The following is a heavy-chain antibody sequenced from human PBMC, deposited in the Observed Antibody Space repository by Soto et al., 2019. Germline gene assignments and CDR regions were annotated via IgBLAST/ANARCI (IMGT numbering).Heavy chain of an antibody. CDR2: IIPIFGTA. D-gene: IGHD5-18*01. CDR1: GGTFSSYA. V-gene: IGHV1-69*12. Sequence: QVQLVQSGAKVRKPGSSVKVSCKASGGTFSSYAISWVRQAPGQGLEWMGGIIPIFGTANYAQKFQGRVTITADESTSTAYMELSSLRSEDTAVYYCARAGDTAMVTGYWYFDLWGRGTLVTVSS. CDR3: ARAGDTAMVTGYWYFDL. J-gene: IGHJ2*01.